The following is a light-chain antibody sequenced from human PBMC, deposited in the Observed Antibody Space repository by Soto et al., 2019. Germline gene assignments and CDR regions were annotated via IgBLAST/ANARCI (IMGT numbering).Light chain of an antibody. CDR1: QTISSW. Sequence: DVQMTHSPSTLSGSVGDRVTITCRASQTISSWLAWYQQKPGKAPKLLIYKASSLESGVPSRFSGSGSGTEFTLTISSLQPDDFATYYCQQFNSYLFGQGTKVDIK. CDR2: KAS. CDR3: QQFNSYL. V-gene: IGKV1-5*03. J-gene: IGKJ1*01.